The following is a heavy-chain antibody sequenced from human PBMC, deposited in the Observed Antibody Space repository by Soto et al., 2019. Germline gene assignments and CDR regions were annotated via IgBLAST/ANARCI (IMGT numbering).Heavy chain of an antibody. V-gene: IGHV3-33*01. J-gene: IGHJ4*02. Sequence: GGSLRLSCAASGFTFSSYGMHWVRQAPGKGLEWVAVIWYDGSNKYYADSVKGRFTISRDNSKNTLYLQMNSLRAEDTAVYYCAISSAISAGTVDYWGQGTLVTVSS. CDR3: AISSAISAGTVDY. CDR2: IWYDGSNK. D-gene: IGHD3-3*01. CDR1: GFTFSSYG.